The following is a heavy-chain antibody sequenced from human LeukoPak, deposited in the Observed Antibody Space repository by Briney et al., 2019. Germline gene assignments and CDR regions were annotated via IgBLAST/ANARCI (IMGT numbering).Heavy chain of an antibody. CDR2: INPSGGST. Sequence: EASVKVSCKASGYTFTSYYMHWVRQAPGQGLEWMGIINPSGGSTSYAQKFQGRVTITADESTSTAYMELSSLRSEDTAVYYCARASTGGSSGWYDYYYYYMDVWGKGTTVTVSS. D-gene: IGHD6-19*01. V-gene: IGHV1-46*01. CDR1: GYTFTSYY. J-gene: IGHJ6*03. CDR3: ARASTGGSSGWYDYYYYYMDV.